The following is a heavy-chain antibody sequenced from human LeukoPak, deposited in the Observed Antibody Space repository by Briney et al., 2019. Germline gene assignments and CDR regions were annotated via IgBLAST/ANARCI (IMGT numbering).Heavy chain of an antibody. CDR3: ARERRFGELYKYFDY. J-gene: IGHJ4*02. D-gene: IGHD3-10*01. V-gene: IGHV3-48*01. CDR1: GFTFSSYS. CDR2: ISSSSSTI. Sequence: GGSLRLSCAASGFTFSSYSMNWVRQAPGKGLEWVSYISSSSSTIYYADFVKGRFTISRDNAKNSLYLQMNSLRAEDTAVYYCARERRFGELYKYFDYWGQGTLVTVSS.